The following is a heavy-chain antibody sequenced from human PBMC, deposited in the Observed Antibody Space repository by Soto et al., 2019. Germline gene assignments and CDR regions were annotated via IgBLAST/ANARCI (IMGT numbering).Heavy chain of an antibody. J-gene: IGHJ2*01. CDR1: GYTFTGYY. CDR2: INPNSGGT. D-gene: IGHD6-19*01. V-gene: IGHV1-2*04. CDR3: ARDIGIAVAGPYWYFDL. Sequence: ASVKVSCKASGYTFTGYYMHWVRQAPGQGLEWMGWINPNSGGTNYAQKFQGWVTMTRDTSISTAYMGLSRLRSDDTAVYYCARDIGIAVAGPYWYFDLWGRGTLVTVSS.